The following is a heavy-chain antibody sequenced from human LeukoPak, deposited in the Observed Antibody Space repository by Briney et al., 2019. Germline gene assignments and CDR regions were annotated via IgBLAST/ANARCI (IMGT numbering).Heavy chain of an antibody. V-gene: IGHV3-21*04. J-gene: IGHJ4*02. D-gene: IGHD2-2*01. CDR2: ISGSSRYI. CDR3: ARYCSSTSCNDY. CDR1: GFTFSSYS. Sequence: GGSLRLSCAASGFTFSSYSMNWVRQAPGKGLEWVSSISGSSRYIYYADSVKGRFSISRDDAKNSLYLQMNSLRAEDTAVYYCARYCSSTSCNDYWGQGTLVTVSS.